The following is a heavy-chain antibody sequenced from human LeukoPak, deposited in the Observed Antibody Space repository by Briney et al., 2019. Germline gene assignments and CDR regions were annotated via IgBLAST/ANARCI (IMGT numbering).Heavy chain of an antibody. D-gene: IGHD2-2*01. CDR2: IIPIFGTA. Sequence: ASVKVSCKASGGTFSSCAISWVRQAPGQGLEWMGGIIPIFGTANYAQKFQGRVTITADESTSTAYMELSSLRSEDTAVYYCATSLEADPYCSSTSCYGSYYYYGMDVWGQGTTVTVSS. CDR1: GGTFSSCA. CDR3: ATSLEADPYCSSTSCYGSYYYYGMDV. J-gene: IGHJ6*02. V-gene: IGHV1-69*01.